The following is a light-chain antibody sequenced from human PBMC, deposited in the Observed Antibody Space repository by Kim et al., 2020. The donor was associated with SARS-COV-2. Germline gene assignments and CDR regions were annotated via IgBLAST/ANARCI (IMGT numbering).Light chain of an antibody. CDR3: QQYSNSPLT. CDR2: GAS. CDR1: QRVSSSD. J-gene: IGKJ4*01. V-gene: IGKV3-20*01. Sequence: AGERTTHTCIASQRVSSSDLAWYQQKPGQAPRLLIYGASSRATGIPDRFSGSGSGTDFTLTISRLEPEDFAVYYCQQYSNSPLTFGGGTKVDIK.